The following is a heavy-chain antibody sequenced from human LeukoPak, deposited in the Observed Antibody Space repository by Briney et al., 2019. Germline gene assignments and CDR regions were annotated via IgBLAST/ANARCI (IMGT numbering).Heavy chain of an antibody. J-gene: IGHJ6*02. CDR2: INHSGST. Sequence: KPSETLSLTCAVYGGSFSGYYWSWIRQPPGKGLEWIGEINHSGSTNYNPSLKSRVTISVDTSKNQFSLKLSSVTAADTAVYYCARGDHVLLWFGELENGMDVWGQGTTVTVSS. D-gene: IGHD3-10*01. V-gene: IGHV4-34*01. CDR3: ARGDHVLLWFGELENGMDV. CDR1: GGSFSGYY.